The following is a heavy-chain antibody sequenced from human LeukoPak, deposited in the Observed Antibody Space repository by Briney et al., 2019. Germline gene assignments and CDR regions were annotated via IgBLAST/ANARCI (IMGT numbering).Heavy chain of an antibody. CDR2: IIPIFGTA. CDR3: ARGPSSIAAAGTPLYYYYYYMDV. CDR1: GGTFINYA. V-gene: IGHV1-69*05. D-gene: IGHD6-13*01. Sequence: VASATVSFKASGGTFINYAISWVRQARGQGRAWMGGIIPIFGTANYAQKFQGRVTITTDESTSTAYMELSSLRSEDTAVYYCARGPSSIAAAGTPLYYYYYYMDVWGKGTTVTVSS. J-gene: IGHJ6*03.